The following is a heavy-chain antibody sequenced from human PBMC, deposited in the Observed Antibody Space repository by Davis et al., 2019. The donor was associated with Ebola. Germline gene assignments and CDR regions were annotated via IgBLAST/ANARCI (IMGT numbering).Heavy chain of an antibody. Sequence: GESLKISCAASGFTFDDYAMSWVRQAPGKGLEWVSYISSSGSTIYYADSVKGRFTISRDNAKNSLYLQMNSLRAEDTAVYYCARDWPTIGSPFDYWGQGTLVTVSS. D-gene: IGHD5-12*01. V-gene: IGHV3-11*01. CDR3: ARDWPTIGSPFDY. CDR2: ISSSGSTI. J-gene: IGHJ4*02. CDR1: GFTFDDYA.